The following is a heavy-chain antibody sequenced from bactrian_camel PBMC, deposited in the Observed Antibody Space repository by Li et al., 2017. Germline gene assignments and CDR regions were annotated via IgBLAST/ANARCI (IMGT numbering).Heavy chain of an antibody. CDR1: GHTVSGYC. CDR2: INTRTGIT. V-gene: IGHV3S1*01. CDR3: AADPRWWLLTHTGEYRY. D-gene: IGHD2*01. J-gene: IGHJ4*01. Sequence: VQLVESGGGSVEAGGSLRLSCAASGHTVSGYCMGWFRQAPGKEREGVATINTRTGITYYADSVKGRFTISQDNAKNTLYLQMNSLKPEDTAVYYCAADPRWWLLTHTGEYRYWGQGTQVTVS.